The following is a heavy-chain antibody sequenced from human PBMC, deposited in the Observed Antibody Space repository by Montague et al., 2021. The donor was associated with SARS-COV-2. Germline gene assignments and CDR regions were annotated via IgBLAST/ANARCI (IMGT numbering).Heavy chain of an antibody. CDR2: ISTSAYTT. V-gene: IGHV3-48*03. CDR1: RFTFSYYD. Sequence: SLRLSCAASRFTFSYYDMNWVRQAPGKGPEWISYISTSAYTTSYAGSVKGRFTISRDNGKNSLYLQMNSLRVEDTAVYYCTRDYRSVVGDGLDIWGQGTKVTVSS. J-gene: IGHJ3*02. CDR3: TRDYRSVVGDGLDI. D-gene: IGHD3-16*02.